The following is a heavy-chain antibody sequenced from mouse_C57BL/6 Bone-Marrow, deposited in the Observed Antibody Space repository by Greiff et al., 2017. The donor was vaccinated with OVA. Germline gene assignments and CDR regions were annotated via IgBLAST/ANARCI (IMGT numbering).Heavy chain of an antibody. CDR2: IHPNSGST. V-gene: IGHV1-64*01. CDR3: ARRRGLRGAY. Sequence: QVQLKQSGAELVKPGASVKLSCKASGYTFTSYWMHWVKQRPGQGLEWIGMIHPNSGSTNYNEKFKSKATLTVDKSSSTAYMQLSSLTSEDSAVYYCARRRGLRGAYWGQGTTLTVSS. CDR1: GYTFTSYW. D-gene: IGHD2-4*01. J-gene: IGHJ2*01.